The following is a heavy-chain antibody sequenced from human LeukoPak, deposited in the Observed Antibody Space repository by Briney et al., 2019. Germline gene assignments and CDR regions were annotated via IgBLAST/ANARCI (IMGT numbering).Heavy chain of an antibody. V-gene: IGHV3-30*02. CDR3: AKDRDYYGSGSYYRPLFDY. J-gene: IGHJ4*02. Sequence: GGSLRLSCAASGFTFSSYGMHWVRQAPGKGLEWVAFIRYDGSNKYYADSVKGRFTISRDNSKNTLYLQMNSLRAEDTAVYYCAKDRDYYGSGSYYRPLFDYWGQGTLVTVSS. CDR2: IRYDGSNK. D-gene: IGHD3-10*01. CDR1: GFTFSSYG.